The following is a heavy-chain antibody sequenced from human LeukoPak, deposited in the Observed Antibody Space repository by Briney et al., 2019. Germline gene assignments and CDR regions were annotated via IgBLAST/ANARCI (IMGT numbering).Heavy chain of an antibody. D-gene: IGHD6-13*01. J-gene: IGHJ4*02. CDR1: GFTFSTYG. V-gene: IGHV3-23*01. CDR2: ISGSGDST. Sequence: GGSLRLSCAASGFTFSTYGMSWVRQAPGKGLEWVSGISGSGDSTYYADSVKGRFIISRDNSKNTLYLQINGLRVEDTAVYYCAKGHGRARSTWYYWGQGTLVTVSS. CDR3: AKGHGRARSTWYY.